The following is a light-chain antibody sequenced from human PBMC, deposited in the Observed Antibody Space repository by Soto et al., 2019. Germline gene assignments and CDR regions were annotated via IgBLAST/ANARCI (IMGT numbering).Light chain of an antibody. CDR3: QEYNNGPPFT. CDR1: QSLRSN. CDR2: GAS. J-gene: IGKJ2*01. V-gene: IGKV3-15*01. Sequence: ELVMTQSPATLSVSPGERATLSCRASQSLRSNLAWYQHKPGQAPRLLIFGASSRATGVPARFSGSGSGTEFTLTISSLQSEDVAVYYCQEYNNGPPFTFGQGTKLEIK.